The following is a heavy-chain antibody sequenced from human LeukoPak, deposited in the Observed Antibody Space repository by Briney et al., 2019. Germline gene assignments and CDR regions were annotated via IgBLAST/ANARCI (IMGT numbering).Heavy chain of an antibody. V-gene: IGHV1-69*06. CDR1: GGTFSSYA. CDR2: IIPIFGTA. CDR3: ARDRGDIVVVQAAIWFAP. J-gene: IGHJ5*02. D-gene: IGHD2-2*01. Sequence: ASVKVSCKASGGTFSSYAISWVRQAPGQGLEYMGGIIPIFGTANYAQKFQGTVTITADKSTSTAYMELSSLRSEDTAVYYCARDRGDIVVVQAAIWFAPWGQGTMVTVSS.